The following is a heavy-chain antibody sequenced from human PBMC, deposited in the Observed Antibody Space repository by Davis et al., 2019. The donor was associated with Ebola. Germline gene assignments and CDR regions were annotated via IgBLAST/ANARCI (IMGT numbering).Heavy chain of an antibody. J-gene: IGHJ6*02. CDR1: GGSISSYY. D-gene: IGHD4-11*01. Sequence: SETLSLTCTVSGGSISSYYWSWIRQHPGKGLEWIGYIYYSGSTYYNPSLKSRVTISVDTSKNQFSLKLSSVTAADTAVYYCAREGTVTTKGYYGMDVWGQGTTVTVSS. CDR3: AREGTVTTKGYYGMDV. CDR2: IYYSGST. V-gene: IGHV4-59*06.